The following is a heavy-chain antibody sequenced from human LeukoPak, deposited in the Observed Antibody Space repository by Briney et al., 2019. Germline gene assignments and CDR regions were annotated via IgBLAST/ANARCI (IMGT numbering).Heavy chain of an antibody. Sequence: SETLSLTCTVSGGSVSRGSYYWSWIRQPPGKGLEWIAYISYSGSTTYNPSLKSRVTISLDTSKNQFSLNLNSLTAADTAVYYCARGIGNSRGTRFDPWGQGTLVTVSS. CDR1: GGSVSRGSYY. J-gene: IGHJ5*02. CDR2: ISYSGST. CDR3: ARGIGNSRGTRFDP. D-gene: IGHD3-22*01. V-gene: IGHV4-61*01.